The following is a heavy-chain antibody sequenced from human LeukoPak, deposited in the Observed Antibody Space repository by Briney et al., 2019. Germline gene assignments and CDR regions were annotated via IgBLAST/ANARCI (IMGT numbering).Heavy chain of an antibody. CDR3: AMATTYYDILTGYSTDYYYYGMDV. CDR1: GYAFTSYY. Sequence: ASVKVSCKASGYAFTSYYMHWVRQAPGQGLEWMGIINPSGGSTSYAQKFQGRVTMTRDTSTSTVYMELSSLRSGDTAVYYRAMATTYYDILTGYSTDYYYYGMDVWGQGTTVTVSS. J-gene: IGHJ6*02. CDR2: INPSGGST. D-gene: IGHD3-9*01. V-gene: IGHV1-46*01.